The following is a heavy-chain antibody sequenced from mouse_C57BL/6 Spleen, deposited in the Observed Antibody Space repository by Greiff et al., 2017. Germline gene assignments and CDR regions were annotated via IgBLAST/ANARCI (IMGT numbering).Heavy chain of an antibody. D-gene: IGHD2-2*01. V-gene: IGHV5-17*01. Sequence: EVMLVESGGGLVKPGGSLKLSCAASGFTFSDYGMHWVRQAPEKGLEWVAYISSGSSTIYYADTVKGRFTISSDNAKNTLFLQMTSLRSEDTAMYYCARGTIYYGYEFAYWGQGTLVTVSA. CDR1: GFTFSDYG. CDR2: ISSGSSTI. J-gene: IGHJ3*01. CDR3: ARGTIYYGYEFAY.